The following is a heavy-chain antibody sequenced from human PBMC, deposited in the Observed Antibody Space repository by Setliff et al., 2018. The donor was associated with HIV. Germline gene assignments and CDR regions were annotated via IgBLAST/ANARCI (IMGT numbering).Heavy chain of an antibody. CDR1: GYSINSGYY. V-gene: IGHV4-38-2*01. J-gene: IGHJ2*01. CDR2: IYHSGST. CDR3: ARHDGTYCGGDCYLLGYFDL. D-gene: IGHD2-21*02. Sequence: PSETLSLTCAVSGYSINSGYYWGWIRQPPGKGLEWIGSIYHSGSTYYNPSLKSRVTISVDTSKNQFSLKLSPVTAADTAVYYCARHDGTYCGGDCYLLGYFDLWGRGTLVTVSS.